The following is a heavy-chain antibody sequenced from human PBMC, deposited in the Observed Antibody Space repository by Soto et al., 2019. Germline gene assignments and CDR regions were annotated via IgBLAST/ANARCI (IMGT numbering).Heavy chain of an antibody. D-gene: IGHD2-8*02. J-gene: IGHJ6*03. CDR1: GFTFSSYG. CDR2: ITATGGNT. Sequence: EAQLLESGGGLVQPGGSLRLSCAASGFTFSSYGMSWVRQAPGKGLEWVSSITATGGNTYYADSVKGRFTISRDNSKDTLSLQMNSLRAEDTAVYYCAGRYCTAGICYTNYYYYMDVWGKGTTVTVSS. CDR3: AGRYCTAGICYTNYYYYMDV. V-gene: IGHV3-23*01.